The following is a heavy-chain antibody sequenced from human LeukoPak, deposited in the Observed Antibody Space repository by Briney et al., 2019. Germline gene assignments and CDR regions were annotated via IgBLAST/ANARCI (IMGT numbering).Heavy chain of an antibody. Sequence: GGSLRLSCAASGFTFSTYTMNWVRQAPGKGLEWVAVISYDGSNKYYADSVKGRFTISRDNSKNTLYLQMNSLRAEDTAVYYCAKGAHDYGGNFDYWGQGTLVTVSS. V-gene: IGHV3-30*18. CDR2: ISYDGSNK. D-gene: IGHD4-23*01. J-gene: IGHJ4*02. CDR1: GFTFSTYT. CDR3: AKGAHDYGGNFDY.